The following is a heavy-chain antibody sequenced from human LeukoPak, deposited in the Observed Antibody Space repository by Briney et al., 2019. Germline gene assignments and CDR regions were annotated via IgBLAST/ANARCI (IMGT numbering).Heavy chain of an antibody. Sequence: GGSLRLPCAASGFTFSSYGMHWVRQAPGKGLEWVAVIWYDGSNKYYADSVKGRFTISRDNSKNTVYLQMNGLRAEDTAVYYCARPYCSSTSCYPLPVDYWGQGTLVTVSS. CDR3: ARPYCSSTSCYPLPVDY. V-gene: IGHV3-33*01. J-gene: IGHJ4*02. D-gene: IGHD2-2*01. CDR2: IWYDGSNK. CDR1: GFTFSSYG.